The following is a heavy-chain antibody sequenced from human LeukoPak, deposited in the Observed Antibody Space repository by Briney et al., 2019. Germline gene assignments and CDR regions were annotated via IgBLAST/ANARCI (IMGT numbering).Heavy chain of an antibody. CDR3: ARAPYYYDSSGYYYFDY. Sequence: VASVKVSCKASGGTFSSYAISWVRQAPGQGLEWVGGIIPIFGTANYAQQFQGRVTITADESTSTAYMELSSLRSEDTAVYYCARAPYYYDSSGYYYFDYWGQGTLVSVSS. V-gene: IGHV1-69*13. CDR1: GGTFSSYA. J-gene: IGHJ4*02. D-gene: IGHD3-22*01. CDR2: IIPIFGTA.